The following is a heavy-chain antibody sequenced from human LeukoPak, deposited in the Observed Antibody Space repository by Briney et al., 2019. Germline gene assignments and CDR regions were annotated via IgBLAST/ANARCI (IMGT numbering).Heavy chain of an antibody. Sequence: PGGSLRLSCAASGFTFSSYAMHWVRQAPGKGLEWVAVISYDGSNKYYADSVKGRFTISRDNSKNTLYLQMNSLRAEDTAVYYCARDGWGYFFGYWGQGTLVTVSS. CDR1: GFTFSSYA. CDR3: ARDGWGYFFGY. V-gene: IGHV3-30*04. J-gene: IGHJ4*02. CDR2: ISYDGSNK. D-gene: IGHD2-15*01.